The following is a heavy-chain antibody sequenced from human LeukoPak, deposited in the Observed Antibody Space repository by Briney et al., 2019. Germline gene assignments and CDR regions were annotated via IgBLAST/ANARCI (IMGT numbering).Heavy chain of an antibody. V-gene: IGHV4-59*01. J-gene: IGHJ3*02. Sequence: SETLSLTCTVSGGSISSYYWSWIRQPPGKGLEWIGYIYYSGSTNYNPSLKSRAIISVDTSKNQFSLKLSSVTAADTAVYYCARDAWRGYYYDSSGYSPAFDIWGQGTMVTVSS. CDR1: GGSISSYY. CDR2: IYYSGST. D-gene: IGHD3-22*01. CDR3: ARDAWRGYYYDSSGYSPAFDI.